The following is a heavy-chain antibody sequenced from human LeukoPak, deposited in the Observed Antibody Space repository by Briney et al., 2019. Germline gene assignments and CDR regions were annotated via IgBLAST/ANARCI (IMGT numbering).Heavy chain of an antibody. J-gene: IGHJ3*02. Sequence: PSETLSLTCTVSGGSISSSSYYWGWIRQPPGKGLEWIGSIYYSGSTYYNPSLKSRVTISVDTSKNQFSLKLSSVTAADTAVYYCALGGSWAEYGAFDIWGQGTMVTVSS. CDR2: IYYSGST. V-gene: IGHV4-39*07. CDR3: ALGGSWAEYGAFDI. CDR1: GGSISSSSYY. D-gene: IGHD3-10*01.